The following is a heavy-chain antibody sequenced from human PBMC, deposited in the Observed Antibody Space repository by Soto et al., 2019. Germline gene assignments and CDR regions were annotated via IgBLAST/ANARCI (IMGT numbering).Heavy chain of an antibody. CDR1: GASIYTYY. V-gene: IGHV4-59*12. CDR3: ARYDFGTFDY. D-gene: IGHD4-17*01. CDR2: IYHTEST. Sequence: PSETLSLTCNVSGASIYTYYWNWIRQSPGKGLEWIGEIYHTESTVYNPSLKSRVTISVDKSKNQFSLNLDSVTAADTAVYYCARYDFGTFDYWGRGILVTVSS. J-gene: IGHJ4*02.